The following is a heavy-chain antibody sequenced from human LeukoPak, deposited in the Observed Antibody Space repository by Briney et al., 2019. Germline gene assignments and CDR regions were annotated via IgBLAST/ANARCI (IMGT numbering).Heavy chain of an antibody. D-gene: IGHD3-10*01. J-gene: IGHJ6*03. CDR3: ARDLGDYYMDV. CDR1: GGSIGSGRYY. Sequence: SETLSLTCNVSGGSIGSGRYYWSWIRQPAGKGLEWIGRIYTRGSTNYNPSLKSRVTMSVDTSKNQFSLKLSSVTAADTAVYYCARDLGDYYMDVWGKGTTVTVSS. V-gene: IGHV4-61*02. CDR2: IYTRGST.